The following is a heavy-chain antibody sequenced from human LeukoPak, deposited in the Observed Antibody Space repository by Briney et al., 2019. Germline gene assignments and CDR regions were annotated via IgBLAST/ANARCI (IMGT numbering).Heavy chain of an antibody. V-gene: IGHV3-23*01. CDR2: ISGSGGST. J-gene: IGHJ4*02. D-gene: IGHD6-13*01. CDR3: AKDQGSSWYPDY. Sequence: GGSLRLSCAASGFTFSSYAMSWVRQAPGKGLEWVSAISGSGGSTYYADSVKGRFTISRDNSKNTLYLQMNSLRAEDTAVFYCAKDQGSSWYPDYWGQGTLVTVSS. CDR1: GFTFSSYA.